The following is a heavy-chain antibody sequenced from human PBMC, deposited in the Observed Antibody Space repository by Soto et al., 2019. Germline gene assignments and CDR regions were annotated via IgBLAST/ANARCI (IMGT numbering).Heavy chain of an antibody. CDR1: GGSFRGYY. J-gene: IGHJ4*02. V-gene: IGHV4-34*01. CDR3: ARVDSSGYKYYFDY. CDR2: INYSGST. D-gene: IGHD3-22*01. Sequence: PSETLSLTCAVYGGSFRGYYWSWIRQPPGKGLEWIGDINYSGSTNYNPSLKSRVTISVDTSKNQFSLKLSSVTAADTAVYYCARVDSSGYKYYFDYWGQGTLVNVSS.